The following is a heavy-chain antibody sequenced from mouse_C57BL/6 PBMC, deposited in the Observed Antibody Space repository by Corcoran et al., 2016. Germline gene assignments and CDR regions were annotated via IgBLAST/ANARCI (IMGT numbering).Heavy chain of an antibody. Sequence: QMQLQESGPGLVKPSQSLFLTCSITGFPITSGYYWIWIRQSPGKPLEWMGYITHSGETFYNPSLQSPISITRETSKNQFFLQLNSVTTEDTAMYYCAGDRYGYYYLDYWGQGTTLTVSS. V-gene: IGHV12-3*01. CDR1: GFPITSGYY. CDR3: AGDRYGYYYLDY. J-gene: IGHJ2*01. D-gene: IGHD2-2*01. CDR2: ITHSGET.